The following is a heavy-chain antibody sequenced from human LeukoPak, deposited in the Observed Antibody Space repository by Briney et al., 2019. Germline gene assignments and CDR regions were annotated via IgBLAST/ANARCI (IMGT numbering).Heavy chain of an antibody. CDR2: ISYSSSTI. CDR3: ARDERAGSGWYFVY. CDR1: GFTFSSYS. Sequence: GGSLRLSCAASGFTFSSYSMNWVRQAPGKGLEWVSYISYSSSTIYYADSAKGRFTISRDNAKNSLYLQMNSLRDEDTAVYYCARDERAGSGWYFVYWGQGTLVTVSS. J-gene: IGHJ4*02. D-gene: IGHD6-19*01. V-gene: IGHV3-48*02.